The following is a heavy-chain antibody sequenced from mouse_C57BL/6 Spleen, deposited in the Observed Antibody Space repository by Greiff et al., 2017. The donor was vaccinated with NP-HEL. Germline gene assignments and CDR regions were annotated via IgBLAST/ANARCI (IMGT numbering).Heavy chain of an antibody. Sequence: EVQLQQSGPELVKPGASVKISCKASGYTFTDYYMNWVKQSHGKSLEWIGDINPNNGGTSYNQKFKGKATLTVDKSSSTAYMELRSLTSEDSAVYYCARGETVADYWGQGTTLTVSS. CDR3: ARGETVADY. CDR1: GYTFTDYY. J-gene: IGHJ2*01. CDR2: INPNNGGT. D-gene: IGHD1-1*01. V-gene: IGHV1-26*01.